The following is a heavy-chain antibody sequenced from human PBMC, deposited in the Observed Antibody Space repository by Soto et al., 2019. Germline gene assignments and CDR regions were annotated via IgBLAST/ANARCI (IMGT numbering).Heavy chain of an antibody. CDR1: GYTFNTYG. CDR2: ISAYDGKT. CDR3: ARDPHEFWTSYWFDP. J-gene: IGHJ5*02. V-gene: IGHV1-18*01. D-gene: IGHD3-3*01. Sequence: ASVKVTFKTSGYTFNTYGINWVRQAPGQGLELMGWISAYDGKTTYAEKFQGRVTMTTDTSTSTAYMELRSLRSDDTAIYYCARDPHEFWTSYWFDPWGQGTPVTVYS.